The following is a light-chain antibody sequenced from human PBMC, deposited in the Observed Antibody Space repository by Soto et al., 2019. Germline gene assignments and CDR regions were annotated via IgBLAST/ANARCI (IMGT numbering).Light chain of an antibody. J-gene: IGLJ1*01. V-gene: IGLV2-14*01. CDR1: SSDVGGYHY. CDR2: DVS. Sequence: QSALPQPVSVSGSPGQSITISSPGTSSDVGGYHYVSWYQQYPGKAPKVMIYDVSNRPSGVSNRFSGSKSGTTASLTISGLQAEDEADYYCSSYTSSSTYVFGTGTKVTVL. CDR3: SSYTSSSTYV.